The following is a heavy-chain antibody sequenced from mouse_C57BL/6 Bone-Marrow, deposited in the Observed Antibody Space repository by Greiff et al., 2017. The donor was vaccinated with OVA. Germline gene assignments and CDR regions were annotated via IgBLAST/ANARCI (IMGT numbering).Heavy chain of an antibody. J-gene: IGHJ2*01. CDR3: AREITTVVATRGY. CDR1: GYTFTDYY. Sequence: VQLQQSGPVLVKPGASVKMSCKASGYTFTDYYMNWVKQSHGKSLEWIGVINPYNGGTSYNQKFKGKATLTVDKSSSTAYMELNSLTSEDSAVYYCAREITTVVATRGYWGQGTTLTVSS. CDR2: INPYNGGT. D-gene: IGHD1-1*01. V-gene: IGHV1-19*01.